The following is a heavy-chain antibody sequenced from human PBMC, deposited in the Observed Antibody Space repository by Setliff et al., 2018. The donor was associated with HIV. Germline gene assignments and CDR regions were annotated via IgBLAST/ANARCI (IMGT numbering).Heavy chain of an antibody. D-gene: IGHD4-17*01. V-gene: IGHV4-59*12. CDR1: GGSLSSDY. CDR2: VFYRGTT. Sequence: PSETLSLTCTVSGGSLSSDYWSWIRQPSGKGLEWIGYVFYRGTTKYNPSLESRVTMSVDTSMNQFSLKLTSVTAADTAVYYCVGDETTVTFDYWGQGTLVTVSS. CDR3: VGDETTVTFDY. J-gene: IGHJ4*02.